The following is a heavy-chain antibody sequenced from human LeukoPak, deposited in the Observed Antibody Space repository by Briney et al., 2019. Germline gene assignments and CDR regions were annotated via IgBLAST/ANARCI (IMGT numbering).Heavy chain of an antibody. CDR3: ARRLAGTEDY. V-gene: IGHV4-39*01. CDR2: IYYSGST. CDR1: GFTFSDYY. D-gene: IGHD6-13*01. J-gene: IGHJ4*02. Sequence: LRLSCAASGFTFSDYYMSWLRQPPGKGLEWIGSIYYSGSTYYNPSLKSRVTISVDTSKNQFSLKLSSVTAADTAVYYCARRLAGTEDYWGQGTLVTVSS.